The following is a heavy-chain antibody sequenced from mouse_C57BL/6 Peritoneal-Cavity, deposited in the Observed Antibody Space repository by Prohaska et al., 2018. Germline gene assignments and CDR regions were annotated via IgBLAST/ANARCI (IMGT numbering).Heavy chain of an antibody. CDR1: GYTFTSYT. Sequence: MSCKASGYTFTSYTMHWVKQRPGQGLEWIGNINPSSGYTKYNQKFKDKATLTADKSSSTAYMQLSSLTSEDSAVYYCARSDITTVVADYWGQGTTLTVSS. J-gene: IGHJ2*01. CDR2: INPSSGYT. CDR3: ARSDITTVVADY. V-gene: IGHV1-4*01. D-gene: IGHD1-1*01.